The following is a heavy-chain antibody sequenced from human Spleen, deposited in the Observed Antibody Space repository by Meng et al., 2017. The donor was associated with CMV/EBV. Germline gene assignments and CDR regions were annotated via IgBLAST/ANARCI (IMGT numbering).Heavy chain of an antibody. CDR3: ARRPRRDTAMVTSAADY. CDR1: GYSFTSYW. CDR2: IYPGDSDT. Sequence: GESLKISCKGSGYSFTSYWIGWVRQMPGKGLEWMGIIYPGDSDTRYSPSFQGQVTISADKSISTAYLQWSSLKASDTAMYYCARRPRRDTAMVTSAADYCGQGTLVTVSS. V-gene: IGHV5-51*01. D-gene: IGHD5-18*01. J-gene: IGHJ4*02.